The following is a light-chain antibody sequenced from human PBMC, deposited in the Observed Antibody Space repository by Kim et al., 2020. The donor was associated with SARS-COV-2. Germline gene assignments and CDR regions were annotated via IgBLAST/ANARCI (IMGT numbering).Light chain of an antibody. J-gene: IGKJ5*01. V-gene: IGKV2-30*02. Sequence: SSCCKFRQSFVPLAGNTYLHCFDQRPGQSPRRLIYKIYIRDSGGTERFSGSRSGTDFTLKISRVEAENVGIYYCMQGTHWPPVTFGQGTRLEIK. CDR2: KIY. CDR3: MQGTHWPPVT. CDR1: QSFVPLAGNTY.